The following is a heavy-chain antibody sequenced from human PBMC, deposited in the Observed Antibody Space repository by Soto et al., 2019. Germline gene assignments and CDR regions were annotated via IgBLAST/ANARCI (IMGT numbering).Heavy chain of an antibody. CDR2: ISAYNGNT. D-gene: IGHD3-3*01. CDR1: GYTFTSYG. J-gene: IGHJ6*03. CDR3: ARGIHDFCSGYYTSGYMDV. V-gene: IGHV1-18*01. Sequence: ASVKVSCKASGYTFTSYGISWVRQARGQGLEWMGWISAYNGNTKYAQKVQGRVSMTTCTSTSTGYMQLRSLSYDDTAVYYCARGIHDFCSGYYTSGYMDVWGKGTTVTVSS.